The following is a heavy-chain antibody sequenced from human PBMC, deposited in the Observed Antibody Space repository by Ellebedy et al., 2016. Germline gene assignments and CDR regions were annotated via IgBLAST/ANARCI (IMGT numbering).Heavy chain of an antibody. V-gene: IGHV4-59*01. D-gene: IGHD6-19*01. CDR3: ARGGSDCYFDN. CDR2: IYYNGST. J-gene: IGHJ4*02. CDR1: GGSIKTSS. Sequence: SETLSPTCTVPGGSIKTSSWSWIRQPPGKGLAWIGHIYYNGSTTYNSSLKSRVTMSVDMSKSQFSLKLASVIAADTAIYFCARGGSDCYFDNWGQGTLVTVSS.